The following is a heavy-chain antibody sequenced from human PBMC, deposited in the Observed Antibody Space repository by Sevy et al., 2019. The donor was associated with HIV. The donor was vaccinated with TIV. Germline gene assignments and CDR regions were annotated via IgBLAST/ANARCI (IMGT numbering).Heavy chain of an antibody. CDR3: TTGGSLFQH. V-gene: IGHV3-15*01. D-gene: IGHD3-16*01. CDR2: IKSKTDGGTT. J-gene: IGHJ1*01. CDR1: GFTFSKVW. Sequence: GGSLRLSCAASGFTFSKVWMSWVRQAPGKGLEWVGHIKSKTDGGTTDYAAPVRGRFTISRDDSKNTLSLQMNSLKTEYTAVYYCTTGGSLFQHLGQGTLVTVSS.